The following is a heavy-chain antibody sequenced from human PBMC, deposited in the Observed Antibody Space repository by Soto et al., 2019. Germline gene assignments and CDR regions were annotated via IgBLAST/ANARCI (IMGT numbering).Heavy chain of an antibody. Sequence: GASVKVSCKASGYTFTSYGISWVRQAPGQGLEWMGWISAYNGNTNYAQKLQGRVTMTTDTSTSTAYMELRSLRSDDTAVYYCATDCGGDCYPSFYYYGMDVWGQGTTGTVS. CDR1: GYTFTSYG. V-gene: IGHV1-18*04. J-gene: IGHJ6*02. CDR3: ATDCGGDCYPSFYYYGMDV. CDR2: ISAYNGNT. D-gene: IGHD2-21*02.